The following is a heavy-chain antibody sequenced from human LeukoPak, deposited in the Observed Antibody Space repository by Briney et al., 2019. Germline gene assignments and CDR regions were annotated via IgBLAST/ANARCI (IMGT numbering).Heavy chain of an antibody. D-gene: IGHD1-1*01. V-gene: IGHV1-46*01. Sequence: ASVKVSCKTSGYTFTSYDINWGRQATGQGLEWMGIIDPSGGSTSYAQKFQGRVTMTRDTSTSTVYMELSSLRSEDTAVYYCARPTQGFDYWGQGTLVTVSS. J-gene: IGHJ4*02. CDR2: IDPSGGST. CDR3: ARPTQGFDY. CDR1: GYTFTSYD.